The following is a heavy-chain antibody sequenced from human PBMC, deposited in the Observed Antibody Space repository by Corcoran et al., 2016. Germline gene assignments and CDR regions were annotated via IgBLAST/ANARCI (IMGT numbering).Heavy chain of an antibody. J-gene: IGHJ4*02. Sequence: QLQLQESGPGLVKPSETLSLTCTVSGGSISSSSYYWGWIRQPPGKGLEWIGSIYYSGSTYYNPSLKSRVTISVDTSKTQFSLKLSSVPAADTAVYYCARGDYYDSSGLVDYWGQGTLVTVSS. CDR3: ARGDYYDSSGLVDY. CDR2: IYYSGST. V-gene: IGHV4-39*07. CDR1: GGSISSSSYY. D-gene: IGHD3-22*01.